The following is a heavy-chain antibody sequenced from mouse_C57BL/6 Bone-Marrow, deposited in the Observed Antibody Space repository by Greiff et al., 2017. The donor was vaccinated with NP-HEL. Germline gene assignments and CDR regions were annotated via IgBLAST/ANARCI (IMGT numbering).Heavy chain of an antibody. Sequence: EVKLVESGPGLVKPSQTVFLSCTVTGISFTTGTFRWIWIRQFPGHKLEWIGYIYYSGTITYNPFLTSRTTITTDTPKNQFMLEMNSLTAEDTATDCCARGFTTVPHFDYWGQGTTLTVSS. V-gene: IGHV3-5*01. CDR3: ARGFTTVPHFDY. D-gene: IGHD1-1*01. J-gene: IGHJ2*01. CDR2: IYYSGTI. CDR1: GISFTTGTFR.